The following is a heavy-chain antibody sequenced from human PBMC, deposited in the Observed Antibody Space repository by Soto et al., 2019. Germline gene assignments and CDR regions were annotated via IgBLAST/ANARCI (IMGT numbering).Heavy chain of an antibody. D-gene: IGHD1-1*01. CDR2: FDPEDGET. CDR1: GYTLTELS. V-gene: IGHV1-24*01. Sequence: ASVKVSCKVSGYTLTELSMHWVRQAPGKGLEWMGGFDPEDGETIYAQKFQGRVTMTEDTSTDTAYMELSSLRSEDTAVYYCATIGTTGTTSPYYYYMDGWGKGNTVTFSS. J-gene: IGHJ6*03. CDR3: ATIGTTGTTSPYYYYMDG.